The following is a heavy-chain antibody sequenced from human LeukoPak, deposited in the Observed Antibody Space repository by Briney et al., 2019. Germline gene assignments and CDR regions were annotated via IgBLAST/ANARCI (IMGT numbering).Heavy chain of an antibody. Sequence: GESLKISCKGSGYSFTSYWIGWVRQMPGKGLEWMGIIYPGDSDTRYSPSFQGRVTISADKSISTAYLQWSSLKASDTAMYYCARRSYCSGGSCPREWYFDLWGRGTLVTVSS. CDR2: IYPGDSDT. J-gene: IGHJ2*01. V-gene: IGHV5-51*01. CDR1: GYSFTSYW. D-gene: IGHD2-15*01. CDR3: ARRSYCSGGSCPREWYFDL.